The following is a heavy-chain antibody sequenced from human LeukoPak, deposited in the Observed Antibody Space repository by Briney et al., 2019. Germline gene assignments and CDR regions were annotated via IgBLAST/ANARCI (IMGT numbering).Heavy chain of an antibody. Sequence: SETLSLTCTVSGGSISSSSYYWGWLRQPPGKGLEWIGSIYYSGSTYYNPSLKSRVTISVDTSKNQFALKLSSVTAADTAVYYCARHKRFGVVILYYFDYWGQGTLVTVSS. CDR1: GGSISSSSYY. V-gene: IGHV4-39*01. J-gene: IGHJ4*02. CDR3: ARHKRFGVVILYYFDY. CDR2: IYYSGST. D-gene: IGHD3-3*01.